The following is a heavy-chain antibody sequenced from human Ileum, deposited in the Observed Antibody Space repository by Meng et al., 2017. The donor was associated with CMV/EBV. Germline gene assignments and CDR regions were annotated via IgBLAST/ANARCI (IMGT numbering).Heavy chain of an antibody. D-gene: IGHD5-18*01. CDR2: ISSSGSHI. CDR1: GFTFSSYS. Sequence: GESLKISCVASGFTFSSYSMNWVRQAPGKGLEWVSSISSSGSHIYYADSLKGRFTISRDNAKNSLSLQMNSLRAEDTDVYYCAKHSAGYGLFDYWGQGTLVTVSS. V-gene: IGHV3-21*04. CDR3: AKHSAGYGLFDY. J-gene: IGHJ4*02.